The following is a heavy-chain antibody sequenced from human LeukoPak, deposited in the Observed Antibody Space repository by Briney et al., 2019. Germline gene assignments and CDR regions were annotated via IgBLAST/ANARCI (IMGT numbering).Heavy chain of an antibody. CDR3: ARDYYDSSGYSPRMWGHTFMDV. Sequence: SETLSLTCTVSGGSISSYYWSWIRQPAGKGLEWIGRIYTSGSTNYNPSLKSRVTMSVDTSKNQFSLKLSSVTAADTAVYYCARDYYDSSGYSPRMWGHTFMDVWGQGTTVTVSS. CDR1: GGSISSYY. J-gene: IGHJ6*02. D-gene: IGHD3-22*01. CDR2: IYTSGST. V-gene: IGHV4-4*07.